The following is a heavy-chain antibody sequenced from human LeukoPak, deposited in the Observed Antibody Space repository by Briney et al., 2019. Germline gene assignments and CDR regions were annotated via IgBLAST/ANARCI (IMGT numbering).Heavy chain of an antibody. CDR2: FDPEGGET. V-gene: IGHV1-24*01. J-gene: IGHJ3*02. D-gene: IGHD6-6*01. CDR1: GYTLTELS. CDR3: ATGPYSSSYAFDI. Sequence: ASVKVSCKVSGYTLTELSMHWVRQAPGKGLEWMGGFDPEGGETIYAQKFQGRVTMTEDTSTDTAYMELSSLRSEDTAVYYCATGPYSSSYAFDIWGQGTMVTVSS.